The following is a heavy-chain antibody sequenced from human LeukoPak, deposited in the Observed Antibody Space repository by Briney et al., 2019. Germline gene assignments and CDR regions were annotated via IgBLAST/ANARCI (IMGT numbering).Heavy chain of an antibody. CDR3: ARHGPNWGDAFDI. D-gene: IGHD7-27*01. J-gene: IGHJ3*02. V-gene: IGHV5-51*01. Sequence: RISFKGSGYSFTNYWIGWVRQMPGKGLERMGIIYPGDSDTRYSPSFQGQVTISADKSISTAYLQWSSLRASDTAMYYCARHGPNWGDAFDIWGQGTMVTVSS. CDR2: IYPGDSDT. CDR1: GYSFTNYW.